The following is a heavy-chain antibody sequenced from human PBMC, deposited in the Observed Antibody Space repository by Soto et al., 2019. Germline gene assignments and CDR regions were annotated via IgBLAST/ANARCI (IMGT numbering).Heavy chain of an antibody. CDR3: ARRDIYGHQAPY. CDR1: GGSISGSSYY. J-gene: IGHJ4*02. V-gene: IGHV4-39*01. D-gene: IGHD2-15*01. Sequence: QVQLQESGPGLVKPSETLSLTCSVSGGSISGSSYYWGWIRQPPGKGLEWIGSIYHSGSTYDNPSLKSRVTISVDTSKNQFSLKLSSVTAADTAVYYCARRDIYGHQAPYWGQGTLVTVS. CDR2: IYHSGST.